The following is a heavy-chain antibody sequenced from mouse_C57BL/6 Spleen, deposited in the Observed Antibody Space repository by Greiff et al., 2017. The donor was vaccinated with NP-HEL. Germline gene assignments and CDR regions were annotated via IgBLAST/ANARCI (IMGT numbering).Heavy chain of an antibody. Sequence: EVQRVESGGDLVKPGGSLKLSCAASGFTFSSYGMSWVRQTPDMRLVWVATISSGGSYTYYPDSVNGRFTISRDNAKNTLYLQMSSLKSEDTAMYYCARQYGSSYRYFDYWGQGTTLTVSS. CDR2: ISSGGSYT. J-gene: IGHJ2*01. D-gene: IGHD1-1*01. CDR1: GFTFSSYG. CDR3: ARQYGSSYRYFDY. V-gene: IGHV5-6*01.